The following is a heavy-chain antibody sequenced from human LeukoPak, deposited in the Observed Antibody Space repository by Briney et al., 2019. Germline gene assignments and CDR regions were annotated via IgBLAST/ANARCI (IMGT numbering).Heavy chain of an antibody. D-gene: IGHD2-2*01. CDR1: GFTFSTYW. CDR2: IKQDGSLK. CDR3: ATSSDAPASM. J-gene: IGHJ4*02. V-gene: IGHV3-7*01. Sequence: GGSLRLSCAVSGFTFSTYWMSWVRQAPGKGLEWVANIKQDGSLKHYVDSVKGRFTISRDNAENSLYLHMNSLRAEDTGVYYCATSSDAPASMWGQGTLVTVSS.